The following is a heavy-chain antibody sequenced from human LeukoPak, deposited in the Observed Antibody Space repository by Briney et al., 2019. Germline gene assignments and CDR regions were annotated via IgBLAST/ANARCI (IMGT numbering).Heavy chain of an antibody. CDR2: IYHSGST. CDR1: GYSISSGYY. D-gene: IGHD4-17*01. Sequence: SETLSLTCAVSGYSISSGYYWGWIRPPPGKGLEWIGSIYHSGSTYYNPSLKSRVTISVDTSQNQFSLKLSSVTAADTAVYYCARFEGRYGDSVDWGQGTLVTVSS. CDR3: ARFEGRYGDSVD. J-gene: IGHJ4*02. V-gene: IGHV4-38-2*01.